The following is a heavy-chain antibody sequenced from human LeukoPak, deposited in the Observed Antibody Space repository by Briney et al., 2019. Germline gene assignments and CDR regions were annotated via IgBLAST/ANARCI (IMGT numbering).Heavy chain of an antibody. V-gene: IGHV3-33*01. Sequence: GRSLRLSCAASGFSFSTYGMHWVRQAPGKGLEWVAVIWYDGSNKYYADSVKGRFTISRDNSKNTLYLQMNSLRAEDTAVYYCVRDRGLTYFDYWGQGTLVTVSS. CDR2: IWYDGSNK. J-gene: IGHJ4*02. CDR1: GFSFSTYG. D-gene: IGHD4/OR15-4a*01. CDR3: VRDRGLTYFDY.